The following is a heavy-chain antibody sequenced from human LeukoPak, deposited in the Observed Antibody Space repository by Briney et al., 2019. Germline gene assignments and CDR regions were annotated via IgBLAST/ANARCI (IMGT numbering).Heavy chain of an antibody. CDR2: IYTSGST. J-gene: IGHJ4*02. Sequence: SETLSLTCTVSGGSISSYYWNWVRQPAGKGLEWIGRIYTSGSTNYNPSLKSRVTMSVDTSKNQFSLKLSSVTAADTAVYYCARDNLFDFWTYYFDYWGQGTLVTVSS. CDR1: GGSISSYY. V-gene: IGHV4-4*07. D-gene: IGHD3/OR15-3a*01. CDR3: ARDNLFDFWTYYFDY.